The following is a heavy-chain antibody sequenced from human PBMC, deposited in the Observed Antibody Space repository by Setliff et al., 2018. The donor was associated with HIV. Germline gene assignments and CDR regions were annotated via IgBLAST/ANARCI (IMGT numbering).Heavy chain of an antibody. V-gene: IGHV4-4*07. CDR2: IYTSGST. CDR1: GGSFRDHY. J-gene: IGHJ4*02. CDR3: ARFAYYSDSGGYYHH. Sequence: PSETLSLTCAVSGGSFRDHYWSWIRQPAGKGLEWIGHIYTSGSTNYNPSLKSRVTMSVDTSKNQFSLKLSSVTAADTAVYYCARFAYYSDSGGYYHHWGQGALVTVSS. D-gene: IGHD3-22*01.